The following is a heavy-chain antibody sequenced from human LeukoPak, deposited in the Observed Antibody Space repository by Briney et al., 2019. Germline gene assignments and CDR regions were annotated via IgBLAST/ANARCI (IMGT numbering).Heavy chain of an antibody. V-gene: IGHV3-23*01. Sequence: GGSLRLSCAASGFTFTTYAMSWVRQAPGKGLEWVSGTIGSGGSTYYADSVKGRFTISRDNSKNTLSLQMNSLRAEDTAVYYCAKGPNFWLTPIAFAIWGQGTMVTVSS. D-gene: IGHD3-3*01. J-gene: IGHJ3*02. CDR3: AKGPNFWLTPIAFAI. CDR1: GFTFTTYA. CDR2: TIGSGGST.